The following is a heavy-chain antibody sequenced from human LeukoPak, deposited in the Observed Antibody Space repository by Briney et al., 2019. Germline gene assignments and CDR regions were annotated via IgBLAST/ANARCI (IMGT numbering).Heavy chain of an antibody. CDR3: ARNVSLVWGRRGWFDP. D-gene: IGHD3-10*01. CDR2: IYYSGST. V-gene: IGHV4-39*01. J-gene: IGHJ5*02. Sequence: SETLSLTCTVSGGFISSSSFYWGWIRQSPGKGLAWIGSIYYSGSTYYNPSLKSRLTISVDTSKNQLSLKLSSVTAADTAVYYCARNVSLVWGRRGWFDPWGQGTLVTVSS. CDR1: GGFISSSSFY.